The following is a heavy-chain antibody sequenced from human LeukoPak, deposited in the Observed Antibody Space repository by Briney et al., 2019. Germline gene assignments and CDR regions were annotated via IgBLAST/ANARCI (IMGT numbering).Heavy chain of an antibody. CDR3: ARDKYYYDSSGGGYYFDY. CDR2: ISTSSTTI. CDR1: GFSVTSYW. V-gene: IGHV3-48*01. Sequence: GGSLRLSCGVSGFSVTSYWMSWVRQAPEKGLERLSYISTSSTTIYYADSVKGRFTISRDNAKNSLYLQMNSLRAEDTAVYYCARDKYYYDSSGGGYYFDYWGQGTLVTVSS. D-gene: IGHD3-22*01. J-gene: IGHJ4*02.